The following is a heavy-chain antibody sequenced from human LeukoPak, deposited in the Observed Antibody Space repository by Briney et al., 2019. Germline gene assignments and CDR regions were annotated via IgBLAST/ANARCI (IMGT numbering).Heavy chain of an antibody. J-gene: IGHJ4*02. V-gene: IGHV4-39*01. CDR1: GGSISSSSNY. CDR3: ARNYYYGSSGYYYVFDY. Sequence: TSETLSLTCTVSGGSISSSSNYWGWIRQPPGKGLEWIGSIYYSGSTYYNPSLKSRVTISVDTSKNQFSLKLSSVTAADTAVYYCARNYYYGSSGYYYVFDYWGQGTLVTVSS. CDR2: IYYSGST. D-gene: IGHD3-22*01.